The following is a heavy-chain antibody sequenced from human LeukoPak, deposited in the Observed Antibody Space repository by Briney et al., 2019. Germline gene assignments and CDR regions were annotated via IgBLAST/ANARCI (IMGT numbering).Heavy chain of an antibody. V-gene: IGHV3-11*04. CDR1: GFTFNNYA. CDR3: ARDRDSSGWYGDFDY. CDR2: ISNGGGTI. Sequence: PGGSLRLSCAASGFTFNNYAMSWVRQAPGKGLEWVSYISNGGGTIHYADPVKGRFTISRDNAKNPLYLQMNSLRVEDTAVYYCARDRDSSGWYGDFDYWGQGTLVTVSS. J-gene: IGHJ4*02. D-gene: IGHD6-19*01.